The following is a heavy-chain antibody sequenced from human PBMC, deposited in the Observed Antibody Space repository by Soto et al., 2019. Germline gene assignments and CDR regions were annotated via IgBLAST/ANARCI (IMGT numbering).Heavy chain of an antibody. J-gene: IGHJ4*02. CDR3: ARDLAYCGGDCYPIDY. Sequence: ASVKVSCKASGYTFTSNGISWVRQAPGQGLEWMGWISAYNGNTNYAQKLQDRVTMTTDTSTSTAYMELRSLRSDDTAVYYCARDLAYCGGDCYPIDYWGQGTLVTVSS. CDR2: ISAYNGNT. CDR1: GYTFTSNG. D-gene: IGHD2-21*02. V-gene: IGHV1-18*01.